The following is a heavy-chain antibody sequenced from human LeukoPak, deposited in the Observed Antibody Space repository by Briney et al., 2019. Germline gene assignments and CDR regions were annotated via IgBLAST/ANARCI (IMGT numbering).Heavy chain of an antibody. Sequence: GGSLRLSCTASGFSFRTFNLHWVRQAPGKGLEWVAVISYNGGYIHYEDSVKGRFTISRDNSKNTLYLQMNSLRAEDTAVYYCARGETTVTRYYYYGMDVWGQGTTVTVSS. CDR2: ISYNGGYI. CDR3: ARGETTVTRYYYYGMDV. CDR1: GFSFRTFN. J-gene: IGHJ6*02. V-gene: IGHV3-30*03. D-gene: IGHD4-11*01.